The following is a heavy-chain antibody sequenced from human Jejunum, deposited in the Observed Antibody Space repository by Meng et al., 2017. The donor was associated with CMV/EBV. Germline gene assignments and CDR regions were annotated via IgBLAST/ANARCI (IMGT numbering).Heavy chain of an antibody. V-gene: IGHV3-23*01. Sequence: GFSFGGDARSWVRQVPGKGLEWISSISGSGQMTHYADSVKGRFIISKDKSRNTLYLQMNSLRAEDTAIYYCAKERIELWCFDYWGQGTPVTVSS. CDR2: ISGSGQMT. D-gene: IGHD2-21*01. CDR1: GFSFGGDA. CDR3: AKERIELWCFDY. J-gene: IGHJ4*02.